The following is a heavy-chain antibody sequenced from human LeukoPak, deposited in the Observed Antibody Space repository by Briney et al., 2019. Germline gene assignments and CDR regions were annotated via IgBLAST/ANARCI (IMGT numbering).Heavy chain of an antibody. J-gene: IGHJ4*02. CDR2: IIPIFGTA. CDR1: GGTFSSYA. D-gene: IGHD2-2*01. Sequence: SVKVSCKASGGTFSSYAISWVRQAPGQGLEWMGRIIPIFGTANYAQKFQGRVTITADESTSTAYMELSSLISEDTAVYYCARVSRKHGGYCSSTSCWAWGHLDYWGQGTLVTVSS. CDR3: ARVSRKHGGYCSSTSCWAWGHLDY. V-gene: IGHV1-69*13.